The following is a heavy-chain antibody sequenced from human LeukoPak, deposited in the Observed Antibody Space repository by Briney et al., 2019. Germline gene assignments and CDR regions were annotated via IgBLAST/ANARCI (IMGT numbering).Heavy chain of an antibody. V-gene: IGHV3-30*04. D-gene: IGHD2-2*01. CDR3: AKAPGGCSSTSCYSLDY. J-gene: IGHJ4*02. CDR1: GFTFSSYA. Sequence: GRSLRLSCVASGFTFSSYAMHWVRQAPGKGLEWVAVISYDGSNKYYADSVKGRFTISRDNSKNTLYLQMNSLRAEDTAVYYCAKAPGGCSSTSCYSLDYWGQGTLVTVSS. CDR2: ISYDGSNK.